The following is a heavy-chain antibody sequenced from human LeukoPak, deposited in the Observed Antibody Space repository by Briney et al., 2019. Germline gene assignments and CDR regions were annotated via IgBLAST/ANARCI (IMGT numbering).Heavy chain of an antibody. V-gene: IGHV3-30-3*01. J-gene: IGHJ5*02. D-gene: IGHD2-2*01. Sequence: GGSLRLSCAASGFTFSSYAMHWVRQAPGKGLEWVAVISYDGSNKYYADSVKGRSTISRDNSKNTLYLQMNSLRAEDTAVYYCARRADIVVVPAAMVNWFDPWGQGTLVTVSS. CDR2: ISYDGSNK. CDR3: ARRADIVVVPAAMVNWFDP. CDR1: GFTFSSYA.